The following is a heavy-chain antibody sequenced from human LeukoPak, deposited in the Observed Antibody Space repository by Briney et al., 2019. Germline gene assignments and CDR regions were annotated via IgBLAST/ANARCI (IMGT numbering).Heavy chain of an antibody. CDR3: AKALRAPHRPVYTYYYMDV. V-gene: IGHV3-23*01. CDR2: IRGRGDST. CDR1: EFTFNNYA. J-gene: IGHJ6*03. Sequence: GGSLRLSCAASEFTFNNYAVSWVRQAPGKGLEWVSTIRGRGDSTYYADSVKGRFTISRDNSKNSVFLQMNSLRADDAAVYYCAKALRAPHRPVYTYYYMDVWGKGTTVTVSS. D-gene: IGHD2-2*02.